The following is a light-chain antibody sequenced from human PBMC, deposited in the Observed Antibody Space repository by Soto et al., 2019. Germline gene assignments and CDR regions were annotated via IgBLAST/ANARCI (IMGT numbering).Light chain of an antibody. CDR2: DNN. CDR3: GTWDSSLSAVV. CDR1: SSNIGNNY. V-gene: IGLV1-51*01. Sequence: SVLTQPPSVSEAPGQKVTISCSGSSSNIGNNYVSWYQQLPGTAPKLLIYDNNKRPSGIPDRFSGSKSGTSATLGITGLQTGDEADYYCGTWDSSLSAVVFGGGTKLTVL. J-gene: IGLJ2*01.